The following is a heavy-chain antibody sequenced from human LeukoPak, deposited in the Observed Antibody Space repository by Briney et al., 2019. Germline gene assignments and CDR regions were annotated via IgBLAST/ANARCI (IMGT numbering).Heavy chain of an antibody. CDR2: IYYSGST. V-gene: IGHV4-59*08. J-gene: IGHJ4*02. D-gene: IGHD6-19*01. CDR1: GGSISSYY. Sequence: SETLSLTCTVSGGSISSYYWSWIRQPPGKGLEWIGNIYYSGSTNYNPSLKSRVTISVDTSKNQFFLKLSSVTAADTAVYYCARSSSSGWAAFDYWGQGTLVTVSS. CDR3: ARSSSSGWAAFDY.